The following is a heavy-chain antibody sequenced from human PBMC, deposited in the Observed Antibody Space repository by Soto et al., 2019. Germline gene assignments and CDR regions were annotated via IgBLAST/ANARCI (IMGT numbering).Heavy chain of an antibody. CDR1: GFTFSSYA. J-gene: IGHJ6*03. V-gene: IGHV3-23*01. D-gene: IGHD1-26*01. CDR3: AGARYDYYMDV. Sequence: PGGSLSLSCAPSGFTFSSYAMSWVRQAPGKGLEWVSAISGSGGSTYYADSVKGRFTISRDNSKNTLYLQMNSLRAEDTAAYYCAGARYDYYMDVWGKGTTVTVSS. CDR2: ISGSGGST.